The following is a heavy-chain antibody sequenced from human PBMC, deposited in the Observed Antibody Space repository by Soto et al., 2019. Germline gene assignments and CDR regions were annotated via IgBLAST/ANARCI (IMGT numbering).Heavy chain of an antibody. D-gene: IGHD3-22*01. V-gene: IGHV3-49*03. J-gene: IGHJ4*02. CDR1: GFSFGDYA. Sequence: GSLRLSCVLSGFSFGDYALSWFRQAPGKGLEWVGFIRSRTYRATTQYAASVENRFTISGDDSSNIAYLQMSSLKTEDTGVYYCARGRSSGYPLFFDYWGQGTLVTVSS. CDR3: ARGRSSGYPLFFDY. CDR2: IRSRTYRATT.